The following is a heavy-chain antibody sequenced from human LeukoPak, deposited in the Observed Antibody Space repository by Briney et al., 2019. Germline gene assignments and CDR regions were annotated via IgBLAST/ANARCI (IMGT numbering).Heavy chain of an antibody. D-gene: IGHD6-13*01. CDR1: GGSFSGYY. J-gene: IGHJ4*02. Sequence: PSETLSLTCAVYGGSFSGYYWSWIRQPPGKGLEWIGEINHSGSTNYNPSLKSRVTISVDTSKNQFSLKLSSVTAADTAVYYCARHPAAAASAGGPRVFDYWGQGTLVTVSS. CDR3: ARHPAAAASAGGPRVFDY. CDR2: INHSGST. V-gene: IGHV4-34*01.